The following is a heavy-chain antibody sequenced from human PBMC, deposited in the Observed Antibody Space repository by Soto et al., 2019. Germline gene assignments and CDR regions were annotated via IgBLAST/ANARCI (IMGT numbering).Heavy chain of an antibody. CDR2: IWYDGSNK. Sequence: GGSLRLSCAASGFSFSNYATHWVRQAPGKGLEWVAVIWYDGSNKYYADSVKGRFTISKDNSQNTLYLQMNSLRAEDTAVYYCTRDPYGGSRYYFDSWGQGTLVTVSS. V-gene: IGHV3-33*01. J-gene: IGHJ4*02. CDR3: TRDPYGGSRYYFDS. CDR1: GFSFSNYA. D-gene: IGHD1-26*01.